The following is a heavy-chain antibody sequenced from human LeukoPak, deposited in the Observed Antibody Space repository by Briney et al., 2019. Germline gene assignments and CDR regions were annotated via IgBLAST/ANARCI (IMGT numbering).Heavy chain of an antibody. J-gene: IGHJ4*02. CDR3: ARGGFRSRGYVGY. D-gene: IGHD1-1*01. CDR1: GFTFSSYA. Sequence: GGSLRLSCAASGFTFSSYAMHWVRQAPGKGLEWVAVISYDGSNKYYADSVKGRFTISRDNSKNTLYLQMNSLRAEDTAVYYCARGGFRSRGYVGYWGQGTLVTVSS. CDR2: ISYDGSNK. V-gene: IGHV3-30*04.